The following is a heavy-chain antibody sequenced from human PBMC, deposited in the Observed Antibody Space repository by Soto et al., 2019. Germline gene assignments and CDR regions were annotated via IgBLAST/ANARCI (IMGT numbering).Heavy chain of an antibody. J-gene: IGHJ3*02. V-gene: IGHV3-23*01. CDR2: ISGSGGST. D-gene: IGHD2-8*02. CDR1: GFTFSSYA. CDR3: AKGYWRVDAFDI. Sequence: EVQLLESGGGLVQPGGSLRLSCAASGFTFSSYAMSWVRQAPGKGLEWVSAISGSGGSTYYADSVKGRFTISRDNSKNPRYLQMNSLRAEDTAVYYCAKGYWRVDAFDIWGQGKMVTVSS.